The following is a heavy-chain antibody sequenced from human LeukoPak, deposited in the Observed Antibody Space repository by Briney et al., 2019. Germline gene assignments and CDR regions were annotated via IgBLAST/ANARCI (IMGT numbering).Heavy chain of an antibody. CDR3: AKAGHYYYYGMAV. CDR1: GFTFDDYA. CDR2: ITWNGDSM. V-gene: IGHV3-9*01. D-gene: IGHD6-19*01. Sequence: GGSLRLSCAASGFTFDDYAMHWVRQAPGKGLEWVSGITWNGDSMGYADSVKGRFTISRDNAKNSLYLQMNSLRAEDTALYYCAKAGHYYYYGMAVWGQGTTVTVSS. J-gene: IGHJ6*02.